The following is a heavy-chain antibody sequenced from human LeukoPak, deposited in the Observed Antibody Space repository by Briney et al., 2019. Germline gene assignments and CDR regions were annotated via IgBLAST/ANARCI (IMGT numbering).Heavy chain of an antibody. CDR2: ISGDGGST. D-gene: IGHD3-9*01. Sequence: VGSLRLSSAASGVTFYDYAMHWGRQAPGKGLEWVSLISGDGGSTYYADSVKGRFTISRDNSKNSLYLQMNSLRTEDTALYYRKKHTYDILTSYSIYYYYNGMDVWGQGTTVTVSS. CDR1: GVTFYDYA. J-gene: IGHJ6*02. CDR3: KKHTYDILTSYSIYYYYNGMDV. V-gene: IGHV3-43*02.